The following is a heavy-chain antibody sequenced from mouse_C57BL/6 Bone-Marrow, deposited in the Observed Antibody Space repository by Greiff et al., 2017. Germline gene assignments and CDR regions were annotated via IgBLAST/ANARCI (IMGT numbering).Heavy chain of an antibody. J-gene: IGHJ1*03. Sequence: QVTLKESGPGILQSSQTLSLTCSFSGFSLSTSGMGVSWIRQPSGKGLEWLALIYWDDDKRYNPSLKSRLTISKDTSRNQVFLKITSVDTADTATYYCARKRGVTTVVATYWYFDVWGTGTTVTVSS. CDR1: GFSLSTSGMG. D-gene: IGHD1-1*01. CDR2: IYWDDDK. CDR3: ARKRGVTTVVATYWYFDV. V-gene: IGHV8-12*01.